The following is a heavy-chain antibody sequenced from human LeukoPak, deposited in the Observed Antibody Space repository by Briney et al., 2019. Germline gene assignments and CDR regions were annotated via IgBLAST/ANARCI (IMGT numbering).Heavy chain of an antibody. J-gene: IGHJ4*02. CDR1: GGSISNYY. CDR3: ARYFWSGYSAFDY. V-gene: IGHV4-4*07. Sequence: SETLSLTCTVSGGSISNYYWSWIRQPAGKGLEWIGRINTSGSTNSNPSLKSRVTMSVDTSKNQFSLKLSSVTAADTAVYYCARYFWSGYSAFDYWGQGTLVTVSS. D-gene: IGHD3-3*01. CDR2: INTSGST.